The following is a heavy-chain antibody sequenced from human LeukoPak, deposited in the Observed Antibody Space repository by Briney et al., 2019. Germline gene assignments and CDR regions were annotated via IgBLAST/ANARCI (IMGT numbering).Heavy chain of an antibody. V-gene: IGHV3-30*18. CDR3: AKPGGDYYGMDV. CDR2: ISYDGSNK. D-gene: IGHD3-10*01. Sequence: GGSLRLSCAASGFTFSSYGMHWVRQAPGKGLEWVAVISYDGSNKYYADSVKGRFTISRDNSKNTLYLQVNSLRAEDTAVYYCAKPGGDYYGMDVWGQGTTVTVSS. J-gene: IGHJ6*02. CDR1: GFTFSSYG.